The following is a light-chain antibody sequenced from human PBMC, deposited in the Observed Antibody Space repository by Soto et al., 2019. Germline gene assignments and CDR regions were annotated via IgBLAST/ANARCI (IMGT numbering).Light chain of an antibody. CDR3: CSFVHITTSYV. CDR1: SNDFGSYTL. V-gene: IGLV2-23*02. Sequence: QSALTQPASVSGFPGQSITISFTGNSNDFGSYTLVPWYQQHPAKAPRLMISEVTKRPSGISIRFSGSKSGNTASLTIFGFQAEDEADYYCCSFVHITTSYVFGTGTKVTVL. CDR2: EVT. J-gene: IGLJ1*01.